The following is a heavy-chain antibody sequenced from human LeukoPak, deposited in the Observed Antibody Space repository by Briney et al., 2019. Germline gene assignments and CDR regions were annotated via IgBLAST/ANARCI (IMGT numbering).Heavy chain of an antibody. D-gene: IGHD6-19*01. V-gene: IGHV1-8*03. CDR1: GYTFTSYG. Sequence: ASVKVSCKASGYTFTSYGINWVRQATGQGLEWMGWMNPNSGNTGYAQKFQGRVTITRNTSTSTAYMELSSLRPEDTAVYYCARAYSSGRRYYYYYMDVWGKGTTVTVSS. J-gene: IGHJ6*03. CDR3: ARAYSSGRRYYYYYMDV. CDR2: MNPNSGNT.